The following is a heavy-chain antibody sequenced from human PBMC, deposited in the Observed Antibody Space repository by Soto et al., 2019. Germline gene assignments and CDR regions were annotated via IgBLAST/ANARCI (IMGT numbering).Heavy chain of an antibody. CDR3: YRVHPGETSPFDH. CDR1: GYIFTSYY. Sequence: QVQLVQSGAEVKKPGASVKVSCKASGYIFTSYYIHWVRQAPGQGLEWMGWINPFDGGRMFAQSFQVRVTMTREPYTSTDSMEVSSLRSEDTAVYNCYRVHPGETSPFDHWGQGTLVTVSS. J-gene: IGHJ4*02. D-gene: IGHD3-10*01. V-gene: IGHV1-46*03. CDR2: INPFDGGR.